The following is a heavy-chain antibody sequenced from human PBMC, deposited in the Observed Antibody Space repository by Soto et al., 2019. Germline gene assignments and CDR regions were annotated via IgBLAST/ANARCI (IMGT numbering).Heavy chain of an antibody. V-gene: IGHV3-23*01. CDR1: GFTFRNYA. D-gene: IGHD2-2*01. CDR3: AKDRSSTSCYAFDY. CDR2: ISGSGGTT. Sequence: EVQLLESGGGLVQPGGSLRLSCAASGFTFRNYAMSWARQAPGKGLEWVSAISGSGGTTHYADSVKGRFTISRDNSKTTLYLQVNSLRVEDTAVYYCAKDRSSTSCYAFDYWGQGSLVTVSS. J-gene: IGHJ4*02.